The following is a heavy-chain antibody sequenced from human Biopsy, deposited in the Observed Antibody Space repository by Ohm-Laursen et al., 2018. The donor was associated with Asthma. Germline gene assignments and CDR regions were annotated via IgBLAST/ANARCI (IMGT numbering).Heavy chain of an antibody. CDR1: PGSINDYY. Sequence: GTLSLTCTVSPGSINDYYWNWIRRFPGKGLEGIGYVHSSGSTRFNPSLKSRVTVSVDTSVDQVSLKLSSVSATDTAIYYCARATSTWSQSGPHFFDHWGPGTLVTVSS. CDR3: ARATSTWSQSGPHFFDH. D-gene: IGHD6-13*01. J-gene: IGHJ5*02. V-gene: IGHV4-59*01. CDR2: VHSSGST.